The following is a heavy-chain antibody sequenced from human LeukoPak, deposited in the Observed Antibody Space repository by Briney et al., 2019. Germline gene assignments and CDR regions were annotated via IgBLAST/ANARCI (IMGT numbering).Heavy chain of an antibody. CDR2: ISAYNGNT. CDR1: GYTFSNYG. J-gene: IGHJ4*02. D-gene: IGHD6-19*01. V-gene: IGHV1-18*01. Sequence: ASVKVSCKASGYTFSNYGVTWVRQAPGQGLECMGWISAYNGNTDYAQKFRGRVTMTTDTSTTTAYMELRSLTSDDTAVYYCARGVDNWADFSRGWHFDYWGQGTLVTVSS. CDR3: ARGVDNWADFSRGWHFDY.